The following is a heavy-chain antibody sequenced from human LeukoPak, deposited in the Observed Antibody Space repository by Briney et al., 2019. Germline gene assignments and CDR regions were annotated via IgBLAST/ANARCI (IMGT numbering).Heavy chain of an antibody. CDR1: GFTLIDSG. V-gene: IGHV3-30*18. Sequence: GGSLPPSCAALGFTLIDSGVDGARQAPGKGLGWVAVISYEGGNKYYADSVKGRLTISRDNSKNTLYLQMHSLRAEDMAVYYCAKDNGRGVDFSPAHWGQGTLVAVSS. CDR2: ISYEGGNK. D-gene: IGHD2-8*01. J-gene: IGHJ4*02. CDR3: AKDNGRGVDFSPAH.